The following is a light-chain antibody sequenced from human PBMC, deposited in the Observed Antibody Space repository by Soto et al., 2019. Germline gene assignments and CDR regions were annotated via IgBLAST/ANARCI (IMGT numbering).Light chain of an antibody. CDR1: QSISSY. J-gene: IGKJ5*01. Sequence: IRMTQSPSSLSASVGYRVTITCRSSQSISSYLNWYQQKPGKAPKLLIYAASSLQSGVPSRFSGSGSGTDFTLTISSLQPEDFATYYCQQSYGAPSITFGQGTRLEIK. V-gene: IGKV1-39*01. CDR2: AAS. CDR3: QQSYGAPSIT.